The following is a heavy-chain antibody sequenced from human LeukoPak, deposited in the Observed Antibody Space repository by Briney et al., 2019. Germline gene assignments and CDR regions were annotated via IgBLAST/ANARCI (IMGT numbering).Heavy chain of an antibody. J-gene: IGHJ5*02. CDR3: ARVAITMVRGVITKLNWFDP. D-gene: IGHD3-10*01. CDR2: ISGYNVNP. V-gene: IGHV1-18*01. CDR1: GYTFTSYG. Sequence: ASVKVSCKASGYTFTSYGINWVRQAPGQGLEWMGWISGYNVNPNYAQKFQDRVTMTTDTYTSTAYMELRSLRSDDTAVYYCARVAITMVRGVITKLNWFDPWGQGTLVTISS.